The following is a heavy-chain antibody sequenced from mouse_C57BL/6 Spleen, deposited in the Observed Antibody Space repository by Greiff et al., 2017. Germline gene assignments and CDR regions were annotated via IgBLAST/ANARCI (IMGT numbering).Heavy chain of an antibody. Sequence: QVHVKQSGAELVRPGTSVKVSCKASGYAFTNYLIEWVKQRPGQGLEWIGVINPGSGGTNYNEKFKGKATLTADKSSSTAYMQLSSLTSEDSAVYFCASNGYYYGSSYEYYAMDYWGQGTSVTVSS. CDR3: ASNGYYYGSSYEYYAMDY. CDR2: INPGSGGT. V-gene: IGHV1-54*01. CDR1: GYAFTNYL. D-gene: IGHD1-1*01. J-gene: IGHJ4*01.